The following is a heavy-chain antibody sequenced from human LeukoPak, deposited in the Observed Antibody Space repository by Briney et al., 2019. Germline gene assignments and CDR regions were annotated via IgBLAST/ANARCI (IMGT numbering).Heavy chain of an antibody. CDR1: GFTFGSYW. CDR2: VNNDGTGT. Sequence: PGGSLRLSCAGSGFTFGSYWMYWVRQGPEKGLECISRVNNDGTGTIYADSVKGRFTISRDNAKNTVFLQLNSLRTEDTAVYYCARGGAFHALDIWGQGTMVTVSS. J-gene: IGHJ3*02. CDR3: ARGGAFHALDI. V-gene: IGHV3-74*01. D-gene: IGHD3-16*01.